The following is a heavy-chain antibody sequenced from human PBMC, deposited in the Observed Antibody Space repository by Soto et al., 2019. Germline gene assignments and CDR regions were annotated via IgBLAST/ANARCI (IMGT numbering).Heavy chain of an antibody. D-gene: IGHD5-18*01. CDR2: VNSDGSIS. V-gene: IGHV3-74*01. CDR3: TRDQRYSSSV. J-gene: IGHJ4*02. Sequence: EVQLVESGGCLVQPGGSLRLSCAASGFDFSNSWMHWVRQPPGKGLVWVSHVNSDGSISTYADSVRGRFTISRDNARNTVFLQMNSLRVEDTAIYYCTRDQRYSSSVWGQGTLVTVSS. CDR1: GFDFSNSW.